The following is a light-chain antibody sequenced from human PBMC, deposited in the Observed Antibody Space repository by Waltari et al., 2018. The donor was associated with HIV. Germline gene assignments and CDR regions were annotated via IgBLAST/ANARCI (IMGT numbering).Light chain of an antibody. Sequence: SYELTLPPSVSVSPGQTARTLSSADTFVDNYACWYQQKPGQSPVLVIYQDSKRPSGIPERFSGSNSGNTATLTISGTQAMDEADYYCQAWDSSTVVFGGGTKLTVL. J-gene: IGLJ2*01. V-gene: IGLV3-1*01. CDR3: QAWDSSTVV. CDR1: TFVDNY. CDR2: QDS.